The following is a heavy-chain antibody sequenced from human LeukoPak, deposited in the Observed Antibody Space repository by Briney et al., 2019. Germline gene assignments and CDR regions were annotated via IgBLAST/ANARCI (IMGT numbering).Heavy chain of an antibody. J-gene: IGHJ4*02. V-gene: IGHV3-21*01. CDR3: ARGRIAAAATLFY. D-gene: IGHD6-13*01. CDR1: GFTFSSYS. CDR2: ISSSSSYI. Sequence: GGSLRLSSAASGFTFSSYSMNWVRQAPGKGLEWVSSISSSSSYIYYADSVKGRFTISRDNAKNSLYLQMSSLRAEDTAVYYCARGRIAAAATLFYWGQGTLVTVSS.